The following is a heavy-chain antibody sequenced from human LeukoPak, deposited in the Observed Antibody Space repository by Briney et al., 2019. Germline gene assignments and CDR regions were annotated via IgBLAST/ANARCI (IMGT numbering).Heavy chain of an antibody. CDR2: ISGSGGST. D-gene: IGHD6-19*01. CDR3: AKDRSSSTIAVRGGY. J-gene: IGHJ4*02. CDR1: GFTFSNYW. Sequence: GGSLRLSCEGSGFTFSNYWMSWVRQAPGKGLEWVSAISGSGGSTYYADSVKGRFAISRDNSKNTLYLQMTSLRAEDTALYYCAKDRSSSTIAVRGGYWGQGTLVTVSS. V-gene: IGHV3-23*01.